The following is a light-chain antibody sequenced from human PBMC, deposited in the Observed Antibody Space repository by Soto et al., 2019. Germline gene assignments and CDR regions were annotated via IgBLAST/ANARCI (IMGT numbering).Light chain of an antibody. CDR1: QTISSW. Sequence: IQLTQSPSSLSASVGDRVTITCRASQTISSWLAWYQQKPGKAPKLQIYKASTLKSGVPSRFSGSGSGTEFTLTISSLQPDDFATYYCQHYNSYSEAFGQGTKVDIK. J-gene: IGKJ1*01. CDR2: KAS. CDR3: QHYNSYSEA. V-gene: IGKV1-5*03.